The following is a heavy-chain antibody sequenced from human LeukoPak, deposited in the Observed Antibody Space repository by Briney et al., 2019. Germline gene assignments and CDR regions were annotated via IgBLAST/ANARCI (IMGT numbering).Heavy chain of an antibody. CDR2: ISWNGGKT. CDR1: GFTFGDFG. J-gene: IGHJ3*01. D-gene: IGHD5-18*01. CDR3: ARYVDTIEYPLYAFDV. Sequence: GGSLRLSCAASGFTFGDFGLTWVRQVPGKGPQWVAGISWNGGKTVYVDSVKGRFTISRDNVKRSLYLQMNSLRAEDTALYYCARYVDTIEYPLYAFDVWGQGTMVIVSS. V-gene: IGHV3-20*04.